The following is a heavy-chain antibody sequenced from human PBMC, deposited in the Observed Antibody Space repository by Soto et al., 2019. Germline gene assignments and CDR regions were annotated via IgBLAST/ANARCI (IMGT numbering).Heavy chain of an antibody. CDR1: GFTFSSYA. CDR3: AKATSIAARPMGWFDP. J-gene: IGHJ5*02. CDR2: ISGSGGST. V-gene: IGHV3-23*01. D-gene: IGHD6-6*01. Sequence: GGSLRLSCAASGFTFSSYAMSWVRQAPGKGLEWVSAISGSGGSTNYADSVKGRFTISRDNSKNTLYLQMNSLRAEDTAVYYCAKATSIAARPMGWFDPWGQGTLVTVSS.